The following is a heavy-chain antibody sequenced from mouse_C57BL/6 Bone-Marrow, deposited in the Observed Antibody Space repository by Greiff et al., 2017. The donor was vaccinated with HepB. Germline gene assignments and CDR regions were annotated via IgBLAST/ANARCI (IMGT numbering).Heavy chain of an antibody. J-gene: IGHJ3*01. CDR1: GYSITSGYY. CDR2: ISYDGSN. V-gene: IGHV3-6*01. Sequence: DVKLQESGPGLVKPSQSLSLTCSVTGYSITSGYYWNWIRQFPGNKLEWMGYISYDGSNNYNPSLKNRISITRDTSKNQFFLKLNSVTTEDTATYYCARDVERTFAYWGQGTLVTVSA. CDR3: ARDVERTFAY.